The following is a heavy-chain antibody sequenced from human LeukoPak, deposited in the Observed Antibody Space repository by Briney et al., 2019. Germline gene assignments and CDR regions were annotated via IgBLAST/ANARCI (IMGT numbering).Heavy chain of an antibody. CDR3: ARSPYSSSWQSAYYFDY. J-gene: IGHJ4*02. D-gene: IGHD6-13*01. Sequence: GSLGLSCAASGFTFSSYSMNWVRQAPGKGLEWVSSISSSSSYIYYADSVKGRFTISRDNAKNSLYLQMNSLRAEDTAVYYCARSPYSSSWQSAYYFDYWGQGTLVTVSS. CDR2: ISSSSSYI. V-gene: IGHV3-21*01. CDR1: GFTFSSYS.